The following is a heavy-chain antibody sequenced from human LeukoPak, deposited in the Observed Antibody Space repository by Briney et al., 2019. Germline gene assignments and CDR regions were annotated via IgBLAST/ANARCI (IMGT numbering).Heavy chain of an antibody. Sequence: SGPTLVNPTQTLTLTCTFSGFSLSTSEVGVGWIRQPPGKALEWLAVIYSAHDKRYSPSLKSRLTVTKDTSRNQEVLTVTDMDPVDTATYYCAHSLYTSGALNWGQGTLVTVSS. CDR3: AHSLYTSGALN. D-gene: IGHD2-8*01. CDR2: IYSAHDK. V-gene: IGHV2-5*02. CDR1: GFSLSTSEVG. J-gene: IGHJ4*02.